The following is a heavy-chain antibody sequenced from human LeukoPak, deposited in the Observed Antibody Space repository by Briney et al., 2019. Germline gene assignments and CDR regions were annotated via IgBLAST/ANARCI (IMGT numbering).Heavy chain of an antibody. CDR1: GFTFSNYG. J-gene: IGHJ4*02. CDR2: IQYDGSNK. D-gene: IGHD1-26*01. CDR3: AKTGGTDLDY. V-gene: IGHV3-30*02. Sequence: GGSLRLSCAASGFTFSNYGMHWVRQAPGKGLEWVTFIQYDGSNKYYADSVKGRFTISRDNSKNTLYLQMNSLRAEDTAVYYCAKTGGTDLDYWGQGTLVTVSS.